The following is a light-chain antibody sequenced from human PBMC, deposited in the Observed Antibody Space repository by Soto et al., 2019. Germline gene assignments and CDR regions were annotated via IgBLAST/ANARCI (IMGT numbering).Light chain of an antibody. J-gene: IGKJ5*01. V-gene: IGKV3-20*01. Sequence: EIVMTQSPATLSVSPGERASLSCRASQSVSSNYLAWYQQKPGQAPRLLIYGVSSRATGVPVSFSGSGSGTDFTLTISRLEPEDFAVYYCQQYVSAPITFGQGTRLEI. CDR2: GVS. CDR1: QSVSSNY. CDR3: QQYVSAPIT.